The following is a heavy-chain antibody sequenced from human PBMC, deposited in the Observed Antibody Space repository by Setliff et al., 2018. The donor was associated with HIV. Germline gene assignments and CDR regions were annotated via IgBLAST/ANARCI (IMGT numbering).Heavy chain of an antibody. Sequence: TSETLSLTCAVYGESFSGYYWNWIRQPPGKGLEWIGEINHSGSTKYNPSLKSRVTVSVDTSKKQFSLKLSPVTAADTAVYFCAKSFNSGPTNWNIDVWGTGTTVTVSS. J-gene: IGHJ6*03. V-gene: IGHV4-34*01. D-gene: IGHD1-20*01. CDR2: INHSGST. CDR3: AKSFNSGPTNWNIDV. CDR1: GESFSGYY.